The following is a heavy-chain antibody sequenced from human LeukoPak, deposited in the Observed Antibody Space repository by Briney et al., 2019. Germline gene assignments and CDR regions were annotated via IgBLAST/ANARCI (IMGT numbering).Heavy chain of an antibody. CDR1: GFTFSSYS. V-gene: IGHV3-21*01. CDR3: ARDSPVAAAMDY. Sequence: GGSLRLSCAASGFTFSSYSMNWVRQAPGKGLEWVSSISSSSYIYYADSVKGRFTISRDNAKNSLYLQMNSLRAEDTAVYYCARDSPVAAAMDYWGQGTLVTVSS. CDR2: ISSSSYI. J-gene: IGHJ4*02. D-gene: IGHD2-2*01.